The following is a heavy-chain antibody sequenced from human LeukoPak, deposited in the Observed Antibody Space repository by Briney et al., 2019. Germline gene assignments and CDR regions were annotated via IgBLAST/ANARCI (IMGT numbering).Heavy chain of an antibody. V-gene: IGHV4-39*01. CDR1: GGSISGSSYF. J-gene: IGHJ4*02. CDR2: IYYSGST. Sequence: SETLPLTCTVSGGSISGSSYFWGWIRQPPGKGLEWIGSIYYSGSTYYNPSLKSRVTISVDTSKNQFSLKLSSVTAAETAVYYCARLSSWPRGGFDYWGQGTLVTVSS. CDR3: ARLSSWPRGGFDY. D-gene: IGHD6-13*01.